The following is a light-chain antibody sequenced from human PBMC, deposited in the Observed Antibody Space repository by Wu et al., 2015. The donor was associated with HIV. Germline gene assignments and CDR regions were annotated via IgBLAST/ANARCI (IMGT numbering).Light chain of an antibody. CDR2: DAS. Sequence: IVLTQSPATLSLSPGERATLSCRASQSVGSYLTWYQQKPGQAPRLLIYDASNRATGIPARFSGSGSGTDFTLTISSLEPEDSAVYSCQQRSNWPPSITFGQGTRLEIK. CDR3: QQRSNWPPSIT. CDR1: QSVGSY. J-gene: IGKJ5*01. V-gene: IGKV3-11*01.